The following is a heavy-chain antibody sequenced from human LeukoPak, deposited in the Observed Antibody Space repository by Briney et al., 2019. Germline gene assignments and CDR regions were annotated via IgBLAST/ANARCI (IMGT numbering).Heavy chain of an antibody. V-gene: IGHV3-53*04. D-gene: IGHD2-8*02. J-gene: IGHJ4*02. CDR2: IYAGGGT. CDR3: ASGRSYWYHLDY. CDR1: GVTVSSSY. Sequence: GGSLRLSCAASGVTVSSSYMSWVRQAPGKGLEWVSLIYAGGGTYYADSVQGRFSISRHLSKNTVDLQMNNLRLEDTAVYYCASGRSYWYHLDYWGRGTLVTVSS.